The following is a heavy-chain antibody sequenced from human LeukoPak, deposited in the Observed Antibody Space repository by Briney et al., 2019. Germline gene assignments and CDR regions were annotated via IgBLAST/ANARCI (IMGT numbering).Heavy chain of an antibody. CDR1: GITFDDYA. CDR3: AKDLFRGRSYPIARNYYYYMDV. D-gene: IGHD2-21*01. V-gene: IGHV3-9*01. J-gene: IGHJ6*03. CDR2: ICWNSGSM. Sequence: HPGGSLRHSCVASGITFDDYAKHWVRQAPGKGLEWVSGICWNSGSMGYADSVKGRFTISRDNAKNSLYLQMNSLRAEDTAVYYSAKDLFRGRSYPIARNYYYYMDVWGKGTTVTVSS.